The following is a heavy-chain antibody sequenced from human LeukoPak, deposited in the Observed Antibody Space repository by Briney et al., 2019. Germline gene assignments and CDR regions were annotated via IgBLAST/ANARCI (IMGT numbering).Heavy chain of an antibody. D-gene: IGHD6-19*01. CDR2: IYYSGST. CDR3: ARSGWYFYFDY. J-gene: IGHJ4*02. CDR1: GGSISSSSYY. Sequence: SETLSLTCTVSGGSISSSSYYWGWIRQPPGTGLEWIGSIYYSGSTYYNPSLKSRVTISVDTSKNQFSLKLSSVTAADTAVYYCARSGWYFYFDYWGQGTLVTVSS. V-gene: IGHV4-39*01.